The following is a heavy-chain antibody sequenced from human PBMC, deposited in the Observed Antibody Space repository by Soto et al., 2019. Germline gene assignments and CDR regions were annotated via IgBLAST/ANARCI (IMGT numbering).Heavy chain of an antibody. CDR3: ASRAARSYYYYMDV. CDR2: INHSGST. D-gene: IGHD6-6*01. J-gene: IGHJ6*03. V-gene: IGHV4-34*01. Sequence: PSETLSLTCAVYGGSFSGYYWSWIRQPPGKGLEWIGEINHSGSTNYNPSLKSRVTISVDTSKNQFSLKLSSVTAADTAVYYCASRAARSYYYYMDVWGKGTTVT. CDR1: GGSFSGYY.